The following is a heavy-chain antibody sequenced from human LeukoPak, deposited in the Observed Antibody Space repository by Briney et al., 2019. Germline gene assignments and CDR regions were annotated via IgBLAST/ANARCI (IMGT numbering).Heavy chain of an antibody. CDR2: VKQDGSER. J-gene: IGHJ3*02. CDR1: GFTFSRYW. V-gene: IGHV3-7*03. D-gene: IGHD4-17*01. CDR3: AIADYGADDALDI. Sequence: GGSLRLSCAASGFTFSRYWMSWVRQAPGKGLEWVANVKQDGSERNYVDSVKGRFTISRDNAKNSLYLQMNSLRVEDTAVYYCAIADYGADDALDIWGQGTMVTVSS.